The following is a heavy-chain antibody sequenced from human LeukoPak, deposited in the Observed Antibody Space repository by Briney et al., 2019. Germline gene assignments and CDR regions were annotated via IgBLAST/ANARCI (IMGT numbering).Heavy chain of an antibody. CDR3: ATWYYYDSSDYYLADY. D-gene: IGHD3-22*01. CDR1: GYTLTEFS. Sequence: VASVKVSCKVSGYTLTEFSMHWVRRAPGKGLEWMGGFDPEDGVTIYAQELQGRVTMTKDTSTDTAYMELSSLRSEDTSVYYCATWYYYDSSDYYLADYWGQGTLVTVSS. CDR2: FDPEDGVT. V-gene: IGHV1-24*01. J-gene: IGHJ4*02.